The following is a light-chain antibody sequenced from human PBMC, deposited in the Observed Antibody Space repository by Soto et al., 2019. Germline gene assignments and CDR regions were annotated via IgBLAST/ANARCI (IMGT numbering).Light chain of an antibody. CDR2: QTS. CDR3: HQRHSWPRT. V-gene: IGKV3-11*01. Sequence: EIVLTQSPATLSSFPGDRVTLSCRASQYINTRLAWYQHRPGQAPRLLIYQTSLRAAGIPARFSASGSGTEFTLTISGVQPEDFALYYCHQRHSWPRTFGQGTKVDI. CDR1: QYINTR. J-gene: IGKJ1*01.